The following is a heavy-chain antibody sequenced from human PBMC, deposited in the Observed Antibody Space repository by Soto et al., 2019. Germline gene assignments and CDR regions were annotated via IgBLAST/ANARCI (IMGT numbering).Heavy chain of an antibody. V-gene: IGHV4-4*02. J-gene: IGHJ5*02. D-gene: IGHD1-7*01. Sequence: PSETLSLTCAVSGGSFTSNNWWTWVRQPPGQGLEWIGEIYRTGSTNYNPSLKSRVTISLDKSENQFSLKVTSLTAADTAGYYCASRDPGTSVDHWGQGTVVTVSS. CDR1: GGSFTSNNW. CDR2: IYRTGST. CDR3: ASRDPGTSVDH.